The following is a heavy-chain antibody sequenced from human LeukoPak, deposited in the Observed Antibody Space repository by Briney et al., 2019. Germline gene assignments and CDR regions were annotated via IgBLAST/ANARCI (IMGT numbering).Heavy chain of an antibody. V-gene: IGHV3-64D*09. D-gene: IGHD3-9*01. CDR1: GFTLSSHA. CDR3: VRQTGNYFDY. J-gene: IGHJ4*02. CDR2: ISYNGGST. Sequence: GGSLRLSCSASGFTLSSHAMHWVRQAPGKALEYVSAISYNGGSTYYANSVKDRFTISRDNSKNTLYLQMSSLRPEDTAVFYCVRQTGNYFDYWGQGTLVTVSS.